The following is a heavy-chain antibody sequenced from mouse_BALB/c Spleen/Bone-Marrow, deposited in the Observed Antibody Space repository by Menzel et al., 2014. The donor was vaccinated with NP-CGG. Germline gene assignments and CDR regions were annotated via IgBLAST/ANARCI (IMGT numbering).Heavy chain of an antibody. D-gene: IGHD2-14*01. CDR1: GYTFTSYI. J-gene: IGHJ3*01. V-gene: IGHV1-14*01. CDR3: ARLGPYYRYDVAY. Sequence: VHVKQSGPELVKPGASVEMSCKASGYTFTSYIIHWVKQKPGQGLDWIGYINPYNDYTKYNEKFKGKATLTSDRSSSTAYMELSSLTSEDSAVYYCARLGPYYRYDVAYWGQGTLVTVSA. CDR2: INPYNDYT.